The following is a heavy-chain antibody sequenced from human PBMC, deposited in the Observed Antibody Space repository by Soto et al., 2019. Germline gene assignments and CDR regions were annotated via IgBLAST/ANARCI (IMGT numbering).Heavy chain of an antibody. J-gene: IGHJ4*02. CDR1: GFTFSTYD. Sequence: QVRLVESGGGVVQPGGSLRISCAASGFTFSTYDMHWVRQAPGKGLEWVAVIRNAGSNEYYRDSVKGRFTISRDNSKDTLYLQMSSLRAEDTAVYYCATRVPGQIIVPPAAMPFDYWGQGTLVTVSS. D-gene: IGHD2-2*01. CDR3: ATRVPGQIIVPPAAMPFDY. V-gene: IGHV3-30*02. CDR2: IRNAGSNE.